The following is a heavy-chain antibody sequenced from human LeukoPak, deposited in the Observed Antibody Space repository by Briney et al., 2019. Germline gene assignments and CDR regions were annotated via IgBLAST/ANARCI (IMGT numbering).Heavy chain of an antibody. CDR3: VTDLVIRGYFDY. J-gene: IGHJ4*02. CDR1: GFTFSNVW. Sequence: GGSLGLSCAASGFTFSNVWMSWVRQVPGKGLEWVGRIRRKTDGETTDHAAPVKGRFTISRDDSKNTLYLQMNSLKTEDTAVYYCVTDLVIRGYFDYWGQGALVTVSS. D-gene: IGHD2-21*01. V-gene: IGHV3-15*01. CDR2: IRRKTDGETT.